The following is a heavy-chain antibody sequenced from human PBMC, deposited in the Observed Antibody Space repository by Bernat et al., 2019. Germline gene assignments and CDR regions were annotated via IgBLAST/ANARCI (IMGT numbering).Heavy chain of an antibody. V-gene: IGHV1-69*01. Sequence: QVQLVQSGAEVKKPGASVKVSCKASGYTFTGYYMHWVRQAPGQGLEWMGGIIPIFGTANYAQKFQGRVTITADESTSTAYMELSSLRSEDTAVYYCASVFDAFDIWGQGTMVTVSS. CDR1: GYTFTGYY. CDR2: IIPIFGTA. CDR3: ASVFDAFDI. J-gene: IGHJ3*02.